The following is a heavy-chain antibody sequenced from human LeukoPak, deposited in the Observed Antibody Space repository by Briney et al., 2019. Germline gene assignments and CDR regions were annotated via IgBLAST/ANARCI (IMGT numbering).Heavy chain of an antibody. J-gene: IGHJ3*02. CDR3: AKDGSVTYPDAFDM. Sequence: GGSLRLSCAVSGFTFSNFAMIWVRQAPGKGLECVLSIYISGGDTYYAVCVKRRFTISRDNSKNTLYLKIKTLSAEHRAVYYCAKDGSVTYPDAFDMWGQGTMVTVSS. V-gene: IGHV3-23*01. CDR2: IYISGGDT. D-gene: IGHD2-15*01. CDR1: GFTFSNFA.